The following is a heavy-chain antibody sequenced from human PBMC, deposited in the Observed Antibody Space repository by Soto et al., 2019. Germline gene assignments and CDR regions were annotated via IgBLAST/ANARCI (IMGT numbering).Heavy chain of an antibody. CDR3: AKVMEIQPAGGLRYFDWLQSLGPNDAFDI. V-gene: IGHV3-23*01. CDR1: GFTFSSYA. CDR2: ISGSGGST. J-gene: IGHJ3*02. D-gene: IGHD3-9*01. Sequence: GGSLRLSCAASGFTFSSYAMSWVRQAPGKGLEWVSAISGSGGSTYYADSVKGRFTISRDNSKNTLYLQMNSLRAEDTAVYYCAKVMEIQPAGGLRYFDWLQSLGPNDAFDIWGQGTMVTVSS.